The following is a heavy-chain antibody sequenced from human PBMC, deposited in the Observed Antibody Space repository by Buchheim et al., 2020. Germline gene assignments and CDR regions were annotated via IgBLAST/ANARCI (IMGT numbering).Heavy chain of an antibody. V-gene: IGHV3-48*03. CDR2: TSRGGSSI. Sequence: EVQLVESGGGLVQPGGSLRLSCAASGFTFSSYEMSWVRQAPGKGLEWVSYTSRGGSSIYYADSVKGRFTISRDNDKNSLYLQMNSLRAEDTAVYYCARGNLGTGWFDPWGQGTL. J-gene: IGHJ5*02. CDR1: GFTFSSYE. CDR3: ARGNLGTGWFDP. D-gene: IGHD3/OR15-3a*01.